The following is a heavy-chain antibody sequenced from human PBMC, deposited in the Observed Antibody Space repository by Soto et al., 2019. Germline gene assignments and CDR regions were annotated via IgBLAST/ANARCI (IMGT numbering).Heavy chain of an antibody. CDR2: VTSSGGST. CDR1: GFTFRNFA. CDR3: AQENGVCCHFDN. V-gene: IGHV3-23*01. J-gene: IGHJ4*02. D-gene: IGHD2-8*01. Sequence: EVQLLESGGGLVQPGGSLRLSCAASGFTFRNFAMGWVHQAPGTGLEWVSAVTSSGGSTNYADSVKGRFTISRDNSKNTLYLQMDSLRAEDTAVYYCAQENGVCCHFDNWGQGTLVTVSS.